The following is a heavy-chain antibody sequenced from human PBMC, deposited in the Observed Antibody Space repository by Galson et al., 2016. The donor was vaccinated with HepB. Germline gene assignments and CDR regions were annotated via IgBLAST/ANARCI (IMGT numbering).Heavy chain of an antibody. CDR3: AKGGGYYDA. CDR1: GFTFSSYD. D-gene: IGHD3-16*01. Sequence: SLRLSCAASGFTFSSYDMHWVRQAPGKGLEWVSLISYDGSNKDYADSVKGRFTISRDNSKNTLYLQMNSLRAEDTAVYYCAKGGGYYDAWGQGTLVTVSS. V-gene: IGHV3-30*18. CDR2: ISYDGSNK. J-gene: IGHJ4*01.